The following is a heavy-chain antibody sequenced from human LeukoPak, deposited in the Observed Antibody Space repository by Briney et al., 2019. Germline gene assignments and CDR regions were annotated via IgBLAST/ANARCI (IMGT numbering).Heavy chain of an antibody. CDR1: GGSFSGYY. J-gene: IGHJ5*02. D-gene: IGHD6-6*01. CDR2: INHSGST. Sequence: PSETLSLTCAVYGGSFSGYYWSWIRQPPGKGLEWIGEINHSGSTDYNPSLKSRVTISVDTSKNQFSLKLSSVTAADTAVYYCARGSSFDPWGQGTLVTVSS. CDR3: ARGSSFDP. V-gene: IGHV4-34*01.